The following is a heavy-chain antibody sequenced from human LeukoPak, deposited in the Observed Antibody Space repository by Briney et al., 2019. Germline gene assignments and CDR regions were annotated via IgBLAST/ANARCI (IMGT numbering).Heavy chain of an antibody. CDR3: VPCPPRSSWFH. CDR2: IYWDDDK. D-gene: IGHD6-13*01. CDR1: GFSLSSSGVG. J-gene: IGHJ4*02. V-gene: IGHV2-5*02. Sequence: SGPTLVKPTQTLTLTCTFSGFSLSSSGVGVGWIRQPPGKALECLALIYWDDDKRYSPSLKSRLTITKDTSKNEVILTMTSMDPVDTATYYCVPCPPRSSWFHWGQGTLVTVFS.